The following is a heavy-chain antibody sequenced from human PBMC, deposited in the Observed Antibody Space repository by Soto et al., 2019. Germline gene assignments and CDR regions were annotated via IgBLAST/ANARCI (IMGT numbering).Heavy chain of an antibody. V-gene: IGHV3-48*02. D-gene: IGHD3-10*02. CDR3: ASGGVATIFGDS. CDR2: IDSSGATI. Sequence: EVQLVESGGGLVQPGGSLRVSCAASGFTLSRYSMNWDRQAPGKGLEWLSYIDSSGATIYYADSVKGRFIISRDNAKNSLYLQMNSLRDEDTAVYFCASGGVATIFGDSWGKGTLVTVSS. CDR1: GFTLSRYS. J-gene: IGHJ4*02.